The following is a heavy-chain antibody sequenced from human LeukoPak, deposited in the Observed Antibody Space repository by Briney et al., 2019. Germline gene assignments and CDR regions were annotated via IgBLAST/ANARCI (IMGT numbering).Heavy chain of an antibody. Sequence: GGSLRLSCAASGFSFGGFYMTWIRQAPGKGLEWLSHISPSSTYTNFADSVKGRFTISRDNANNSLYLQMNSLRAEDTAVYYCARGHYDMGVWGQGTTVTVSS. CDR3: ARGHYDMGV. J-gene: IGHJ6*02. CDR1: GFSFGGFY. V-gene: IGHV3-11*06. CDR2: ISPSSTYT.